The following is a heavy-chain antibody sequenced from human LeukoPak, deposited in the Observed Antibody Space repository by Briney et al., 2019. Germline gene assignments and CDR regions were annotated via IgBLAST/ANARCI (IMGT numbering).Heavy chain of an antibody. J-gene: IGHJ6*03. V-gene: IGHV1-69*13. D-gene: IGHD2-2*01. CDR2: IIPIFGTA. CDR3: ARGMSVGYCSSTSCRTYYYYYMDV. Sequence: SVKVSCKASGGTFSSYAISWVRQAPGQGLEWMGGIIPIFGTANYAQKFQGRATITADESTSTAYMELSSLRSEDTAVYYCARGMSVGYCSSTSCRTYYYYYMDVWGKGTTVTVSS. CDR1: GGTFSSYA.